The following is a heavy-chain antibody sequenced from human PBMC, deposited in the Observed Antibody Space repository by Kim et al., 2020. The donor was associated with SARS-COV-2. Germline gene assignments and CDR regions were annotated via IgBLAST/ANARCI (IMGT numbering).Heavy chain of an antibody. Sequence: GESLKISCKSSGYSFTNYWIGWVRQMPGKGLEWMGIIYPGDSDTRYSPSFQGQATISADKSISTAYLQWSSLKASDTAMYYCARHGVSKYYYGSSGYYDAFYCYGMDGWGQGTTVTVS. J-gene: IGHJ6*02. CDR3: ARHGVSKYYYGSSGYYDAFYCYGMDG. CDR1: GYSFTNYW. D-gene: IGHD3-22*01. V-gene: IGHV5-51*01. CDR2: IYPGDSDT.